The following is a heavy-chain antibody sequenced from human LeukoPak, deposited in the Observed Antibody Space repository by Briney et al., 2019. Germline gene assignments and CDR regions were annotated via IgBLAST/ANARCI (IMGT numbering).Heavy chain of an antibody. CDR3: ARGSLGNWNYWFDP. CDR1: GYTFTSYG. Sequence: ASVKVSCKASGYTFTSYGISWVRQAPGQGLEWMGWTSAYNGNTNYAQKLQGRVTMTTDTSTSTAYMELRSLRSDDTAVYYCARGSLGNWNYWFDPWGQGTLVTVSS. J-gene: IGHJ5*02. D-gene: IGHD1-7*01. V-gene: IGHV1-18*01. CDR2: TSAYNGNT.